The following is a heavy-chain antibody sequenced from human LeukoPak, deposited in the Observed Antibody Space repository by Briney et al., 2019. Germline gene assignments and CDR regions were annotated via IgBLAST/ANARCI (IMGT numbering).Heavy chain of an antibody. V-gene: IGHV1-2*06. D-gene: IGHD3-10*01. CDR3: ARALGITMVRGVIGGFDP. J-gene: IGHJ5*02. Sequence: ATVKVSCTASGYTFTSGYMHWGRHRPAQGHDLMGRGNPNSGGTNYAQKFQGRVTMTRDTSISTAYMELSRLRSDDTAVYYCARALGITMVRGVIGGFDPWGQGTLVTVSS. CDR1: GYTFTSGY. CDR2: GNPNSGGT.